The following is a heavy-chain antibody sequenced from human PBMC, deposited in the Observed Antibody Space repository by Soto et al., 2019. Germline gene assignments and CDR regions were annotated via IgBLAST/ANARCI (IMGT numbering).Heavy chain of an antibody. CDR1: GGSFSGYY. J-gene: IGHJ6*02. Sequence: SETLSLTCAVYGGSFSGYYWSWIRKPPGKGLEWIGEINHSGSTNHNPSLKSRVTISVDTSKNQFSLKLSSVTAADTAVSYCARATTISGRRSSWYVGYYYGFDVWGQGTTVTVSS. CDR2: INHSGST. CDR3: ARATTISGRRSSWYVGYYYGFDV. V-gene: IGHV4-34*01. D-gene: IGHD6-13*01.